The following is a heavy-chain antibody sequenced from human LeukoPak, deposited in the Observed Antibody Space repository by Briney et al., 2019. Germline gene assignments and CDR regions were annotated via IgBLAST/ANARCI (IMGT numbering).Heavy chain of an antibody. J-gene: IGHJ3*02. Sequence: SETLSPTCSVSGDSINRNNYYWGWIRQPPGKGLEWIGSIYYSGSTYYNPSLKSRVTISVDRSKNQFSLKLSSVSAADTAVYYCARAYVDTAMAMGEPDAFDIWGQGTMVTVSS. CDR2: IYYSGST. D-gene: IGHD5-18*01. CDR3: ARAYVDTAMAMGEPDAFDI. CDR1: GDSINRNNYY. V-gene: IGHV4-39*07.